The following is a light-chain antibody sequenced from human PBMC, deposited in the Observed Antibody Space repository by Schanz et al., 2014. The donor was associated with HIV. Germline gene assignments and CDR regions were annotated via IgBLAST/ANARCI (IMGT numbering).Light chain of an antibody. CDR1: NSDVGGYNF. J-gene: IGLJ2*01. Sequence: QSALTQPASLSGSPGQSITISCTEINSDVGGYNFVSWYQQHPGKAPKLLLYDVNIRVWPSGVSDHFSGSKSGTSASLAISGLQSADEAGYYCAAWDDSLKGVAFGGGTKLTVL. V-gene: IGLV2-14*01. CDR3: AAWDDSLKGVA. CDR2: DVN.